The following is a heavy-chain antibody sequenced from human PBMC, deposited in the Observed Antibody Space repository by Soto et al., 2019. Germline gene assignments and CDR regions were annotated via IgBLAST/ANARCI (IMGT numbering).Heavy chain of an antibody. J-gene: IGHJ4*02. Sequence: ESLALTCTVSGASISSSSYYGGWIRQPPGKGLEWIGSIYYSGITYYNPSPKSRVTISVDTSKNQFSLKLSSVTAADTAVYYCARIASFTKDYYFDYWGQGTLVTVSS. CDR2: IYYSGIT. CDR3: ARIASFTKDYYFDY. D-gene: IGHD2-2*01. V-gene: IGHV4-39*01. CDR1: GASISSSSYY.